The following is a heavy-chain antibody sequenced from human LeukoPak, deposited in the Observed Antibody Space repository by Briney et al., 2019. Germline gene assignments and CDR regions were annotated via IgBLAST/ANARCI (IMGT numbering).Heavy chain of an antibody. V-gene: IGHV1-2*02. Sequence: GASVKVSCKASGYTFTGYYMHWVRQAPGQGLEWMGWINPNSGGTNYAQKFQGRVTMTRDTSISTAYMELSRLRSDDTAVYYCARNRITMVRGVTSMGTGFDPWGQGTLVTVSS. J-gene: IGHJ5*02. CDR2: INPNSGGT. D-gene: IGHD3-10*01. CDR1: GYTFTGYY. CDR3: ARNRITMVRGVTSMGTGFDP.